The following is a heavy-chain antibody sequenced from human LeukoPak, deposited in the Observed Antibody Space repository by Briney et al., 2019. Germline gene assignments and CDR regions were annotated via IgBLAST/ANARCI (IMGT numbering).Heavy chain of an antibody. Sequence: GGSLRLSCAASGFTLSDYYMSWIRQAPGKGLEWVSYSSSSGSTIYYADSVKGRFAISRDNAKNSLYLQMNSLRAEDTAVHYCARRRDFIDYWGQGTLVTVPS. CDR2: SSSSGSTI. CDR3: ARRRDFIDY. D-gene: IGHD3/OR15-3a*01. J-gene: IGHJ4*02. CDR1: GFTLSDYY. V-gene: IGHV3-11*01.